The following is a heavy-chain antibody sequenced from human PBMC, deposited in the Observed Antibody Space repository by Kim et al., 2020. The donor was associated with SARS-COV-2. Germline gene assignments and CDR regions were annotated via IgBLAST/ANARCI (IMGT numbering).Heavy chain of an antibody. D-gene: IGHD2-21*02. J-gene: IGHJ3*01. CDR2: IIIILGET. V-gene: IGHV1-69*08. CDR3: ARDPYGPHFGGDGYRYESDF. Sequence: ASVKVSCKASGGTFTSSIFSWVRQAPGQGLEWVGRIIIILGETDYARKFQGRVTITADTSTTTAYMQLTGLRSDDTAVYYCARDPYGPHFGGDGYRYESDFWGQGTMVTVSS. CDR1: GGTFTSSI.